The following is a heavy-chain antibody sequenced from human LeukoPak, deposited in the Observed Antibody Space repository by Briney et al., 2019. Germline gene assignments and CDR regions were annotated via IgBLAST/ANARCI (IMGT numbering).Heavy chain of an antibody. Sequence: GGSLRLSCAASGFTFSSYAMSWVRQAPGKGLEWVSAISGSGGSTYYADSVKGRFTISRDNSKNTLYLQMNSLRAEDTAVYYCAKFGENQARVSGWYDVKQYFDYWGQGTLVTVSS. J-gene: IGHJ4*02. CDR3: AKFGENQARVSGWYDVKQYFDY. CDR1: GFTFSSYA. CDR2: ISGSGGST. D-gene: IGHD6-19*01. V-gene: IGHV3-23*01.